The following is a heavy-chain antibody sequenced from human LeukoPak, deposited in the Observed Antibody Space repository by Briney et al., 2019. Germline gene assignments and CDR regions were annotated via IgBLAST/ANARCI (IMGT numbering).Heavy chain of an antibody. V-gene: IGHV1-69*05. J-gene: IGHJ4*02. Sequence: SVKVSCKASGGTFSSYAIIWVRQAPGQGLEWMGGIIPIFGTANYAQKFQGRVTITTDESTSTAYMELSSLRSEDTAVYYCAREGGGRYYDSSGYYYPYFDYWGQGTLVTVSS. CDR1: GGTFSSYA. CDR3: AREGGGRYYDSSGYYYPYFDY. CDR2: IIPIFGTA. D-gene: IGHD3-22*01.